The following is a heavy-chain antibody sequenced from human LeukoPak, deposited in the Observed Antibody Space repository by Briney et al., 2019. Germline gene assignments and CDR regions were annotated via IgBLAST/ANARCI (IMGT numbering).Heavy chain of an antibody. D-gene: IGHD4-23*01. V-gene: IGHV3-33*06. J-gene: IGHJ4*02. CDR1: GFTFSSYG. CDR3: AKPPRDYGGNSPGYYFDY. Sequence: PGGSLGLSCAASGFTFSSYGMHWVRQAPGKGLEWVAVIWYDGSNKYYADSVKGRFTISRDNSKNTLYLQMNSLRAEDTAVYYCAKPPRDYGGNSPGYYFDYWGQGTLVTVSS. CDR2: IWYDGSNK.